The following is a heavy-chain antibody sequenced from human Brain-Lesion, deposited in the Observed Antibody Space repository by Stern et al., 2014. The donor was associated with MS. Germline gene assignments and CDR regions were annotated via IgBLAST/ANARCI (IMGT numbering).Heavy chain of an antibody. CDR1: GFTFGDYA. CDR2: ISWNRGTI. CDR3: ARDITGSSAYFAY. J-gene: IGHJ4*02. Sequence: VQLVESGGDLVQPGRSLRLSCAAFGFTFGDYAMHWVRQAPGKGLEWVAGISWNRGTIGYADSVKGRFTTSRDNAYSSLYLQMNSLRPEDTALYYCARDITGSSAYFAYWGQGTLVTVSS. D-gene: IGHD1-14*01. V-gene: IGHV3-9*01.